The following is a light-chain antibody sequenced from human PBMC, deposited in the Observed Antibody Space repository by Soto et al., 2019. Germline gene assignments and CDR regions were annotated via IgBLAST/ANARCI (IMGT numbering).Light chain of an antibody. V-gene: IGLV2-8*01. CDR3: SSYAGSNILL. CDR1: SSDVGGYNY. J-gene: IGLJ3*02. CDR2: EVT. Sequence: QSALTQPPSASGSPGQSVTISCTGSSSDVGGYNYVSWYQQHPGKAPKLMIYEVTKRPSGVPDRFSGFKSGNTASLTVSGLQAEDEADYYCSSYAGSNILLFGGGTKLTVL.